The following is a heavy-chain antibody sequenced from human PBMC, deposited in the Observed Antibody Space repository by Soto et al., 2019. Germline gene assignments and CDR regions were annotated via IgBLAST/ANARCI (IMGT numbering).Heavy chain of an antibody. CDR1: GGSITNHY. CDR3: GGQNYGAKGYYFEN. Sequence: SETLSLTCTVSGGSITNHYWCWIRQSPGKGLEWIGYIYYSGSTTYNPSLKSRVTMSVDTSKNQFSLNLNSVTAADTAVYFCGGQNYGAKGYYFENWGQGALVTVSS. V-gene: IGHV4-59*11. D-gene: IGHD1-7*01. CDR2: IYYSGST. J-gene: IGHJ4*02.